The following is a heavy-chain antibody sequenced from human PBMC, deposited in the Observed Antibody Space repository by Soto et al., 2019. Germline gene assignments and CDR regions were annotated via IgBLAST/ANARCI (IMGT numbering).Heavy chain of an antibody. Sequence: QVQLVESGGGLVKPGGSLRLSCAASGFTFSDYYMSWIRQAPGKGLEWVSYISSSGSTIYYADSVKGRFTISRDNAKNSLYLKMNSPRAEDTAVYYCAGRSRGERSYYYGMDVWGQGTTVTVSS. CDR1: GFTFSDYY. V-gene: IGHV3-11*01. CDR2: ISSSGSTI. D-gene: IGHD3-10*01. CDR3: AGRSRGERSYYYGMDV. J-gene: IGHJ6*02.